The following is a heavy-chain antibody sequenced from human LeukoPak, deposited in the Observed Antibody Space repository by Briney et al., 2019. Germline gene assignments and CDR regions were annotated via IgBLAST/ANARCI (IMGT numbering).Heavy chain of an antibody. V-gene: IGHV3-7*01. J-gene: IGHJ4*02. Sequence: QPGGSVRLSCAASGFTFSSYIMTWVRQAPGKGLEGVANIKPDGGEKFYVDSVRGRFTISRDNAKNSLYLQMNSLRAEDTVVYYCAPSSLWRGILEYWGQGNLVIVSS. CDR2: IKPDGGEK. CDR1: GFTFSSYI. CDR3: APSSLWRGILEY. D-gene: IGHD3-3*01.